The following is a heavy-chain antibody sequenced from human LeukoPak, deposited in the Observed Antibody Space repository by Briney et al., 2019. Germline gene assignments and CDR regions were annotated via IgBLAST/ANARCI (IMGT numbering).Heavy chain of an antibody. V-gene: IGHV3-30*04. D-gene: IGHD3-10*01. J-gene: IGHJ4*02. CDR2: ISYDGSNK. Sequence: GGSLRLSCAASGFTFSSYAMHWVRQAPGKGLEWVAVISYDGSNKYYADSVKGRFTISRDNTKNTLYLQMNSLRAEDTAVYYCARDRDRMVQGVTALFDYWGQGTLVTVSS. CDR1: GFTFSSYA. CDR3: ARDRDRMVQGVTALFDY.